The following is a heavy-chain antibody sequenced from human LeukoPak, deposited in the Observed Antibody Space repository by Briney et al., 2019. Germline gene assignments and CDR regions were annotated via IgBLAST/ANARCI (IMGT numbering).Heavy chain of an antibody. CDR3: LRDYYYAFDY. J-gene: IGHJ4*02. CDR1: GFTLSSFN. D-gene: IGHD2/OR15-2a*01. CDR2: ITTVSTTI. Sequence: QPGGSLRLSCAAAGFTLSSFNMNWVRQAPGKGLEWISYITTVSTTISYSDSVKGRFTISRDNAKNSLYLQMNSLRAEDTAVYFSLRDYYYAFDYWGQGTLVAVSS. V-gene: IGHV3-48*04.